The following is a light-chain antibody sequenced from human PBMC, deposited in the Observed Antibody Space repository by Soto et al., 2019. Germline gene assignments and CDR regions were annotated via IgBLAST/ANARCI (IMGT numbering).Light chain of an antibody. Sequence: SYELTQPPSVSVSPGQTARITCSGDALPKQYAYWYQQKPGQAPVLVIYKDSERPSGIPERFSGSSSGTTVTLTISGVQAEDEADYCCQSADSSGTYVVFGGGTKVTVL. CDR1: ALPKQY. CDR3: QSADSSGTYVV. CDR2: KDS. V-gene: IGLV3-25*02. J-gene: IGLJ2*01.